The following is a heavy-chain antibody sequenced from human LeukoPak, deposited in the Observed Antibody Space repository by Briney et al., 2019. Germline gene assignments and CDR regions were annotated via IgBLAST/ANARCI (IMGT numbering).Heavy chain of an antibody. V-gene: IGHV1-8*01. Sequence: ASVKVSCKVSGYTLTELSMHWVRQATGQGLEWMGWMNPNSGNTGYAQKFQGRVTMTRNTSISTAYMELSSLRSEDTAVYYCARGFGVSRFDPWGQGTLVTVSS. CDR2: MNPNSGNT. J-gene: IGHJ5*02. CDR1: GYTLTELS. CDR3: ARGFGVSRFDP. D-gene: IGHD3-3*01.